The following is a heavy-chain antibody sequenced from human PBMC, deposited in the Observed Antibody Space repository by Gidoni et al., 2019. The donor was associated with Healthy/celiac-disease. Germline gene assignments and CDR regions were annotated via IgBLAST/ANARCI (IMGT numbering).Heavy chain of an antibody. Sequence: QVQLQESGPGLVKPSETLSLTCTVSGYSISSGYYWGWIRQPPGKGLEWIGSIYHSGSTYYNPSLKSRVTISVDTSKNQFSLKLSSVTAADTAVYYCARGSSTSATDAFDIWGQGTMVTVSS. V-gene: IGHV4-38-2*02. CDR2: IYHSGST. D-gene: IGHD2-2*01. CDR3: ARGSSTSATDAFDI. CDR1: GYSISSGYY. J-gene: IGHJ3*02.